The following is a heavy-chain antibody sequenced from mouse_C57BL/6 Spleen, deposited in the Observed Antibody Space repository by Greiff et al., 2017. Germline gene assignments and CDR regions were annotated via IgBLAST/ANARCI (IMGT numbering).Heavy chain of an antibody. CDR3: SRVDYGWFAY. J-gene: IGHJ3*01. CDR2: INPNNGGT. D-gene: IGHD2-4*01. CDR1: GYTFTDYN. V-gene: IGHV1-18*01. Sequence: EVQLQQSGPELVKPGASVKIPCKASGYTFTDYNMDWVKQSHGKSLEWIGDINPNNGGTIYNQKFKGKATLTVDKSSSTAYMELRSLTSEDTAAYYCSRVDYGWFAYWGQGTLVTVSA.